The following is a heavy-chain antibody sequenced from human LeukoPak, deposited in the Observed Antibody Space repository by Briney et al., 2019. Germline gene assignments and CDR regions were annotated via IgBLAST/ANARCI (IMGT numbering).Heavy chain of an antibody. V-gene: IGHV1-3*01. CDR1: GYTFINCA. D-gene: IGHD2-21*02. CDR2: INAYNGDT. CDR3: ARGSTSDWPLEY. J-gene: IGHJ4*02. Sequence: GASVKVSCKASGYTFINCAIHWVRQAPGQRLEWMGWINAYNGDTEYSQKFQGRVAITRDTSATIVYMELSTLRSEDTAVYYCARGSTSDWPLEYWGRGILVTVSS.